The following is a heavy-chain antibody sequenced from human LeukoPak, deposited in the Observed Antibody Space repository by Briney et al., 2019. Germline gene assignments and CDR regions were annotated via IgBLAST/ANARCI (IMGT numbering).Heavy chain of an antibody. CDR2: ISAAGGIT. D-gene: IGHD2-15*01. J-gene: IGHJ4*02. CDR1: GFTFSSYA. Sequence: GGSLRPSCAASGFTFSSYAMSWVRQAPGKGLEWVSTISAAGGITYYADSVKGRFTISRDNSKNTLFLQMSSLRAEDTAVYYCAGYYCSSGTCRKYLDYWGQGTLVTVSS. CDR3: AGYYCSSGTCRKYLDY. V-gene: IGHV3-23*01.